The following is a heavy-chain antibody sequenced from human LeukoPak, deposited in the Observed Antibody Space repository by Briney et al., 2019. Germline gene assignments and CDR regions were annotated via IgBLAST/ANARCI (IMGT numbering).Heavy chain of an antibody. V-gene: IGHV3-43D*04. CDR2: ISWDGGST. CDR1: GFTFDDYA. CDR3: AKDGANYYDSSGYYGPFDY. D-gene: IGHD3-22*01. Sequence: PGGSLRLSCAASGFTFDDYAMHWVRRAPGKGLEWVSLISWDGGSTYYADSVKGRFTISRDNSKNSLYLQMNSLRAEDTALYYCAKDGANYYDSSGYYGPFDYWGQGTLVTVSS. J-gene: IGHJ4*02.